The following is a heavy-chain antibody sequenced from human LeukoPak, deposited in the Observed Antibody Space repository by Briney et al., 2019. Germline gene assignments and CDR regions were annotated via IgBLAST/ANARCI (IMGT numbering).Heavy chain of an antibody. CDR2: INHSGST. CDR1: GGSFSGYY. Sequence: SETLSLTCAVYGGSFSGYYWSWIRQPPGKGLEWIGEINHSGSTNYNPSLKSRVTISVDTSKNQFSLKLSSVTAADTAVYYCARTIQLWLRAFDIWGQGTMVTVSS. D-gene: IGHD5-18*01. J-gene: IGHJ3*02. V-gene: IGHV4-34*01. CDR3: ARTIQLWLRAFDI.